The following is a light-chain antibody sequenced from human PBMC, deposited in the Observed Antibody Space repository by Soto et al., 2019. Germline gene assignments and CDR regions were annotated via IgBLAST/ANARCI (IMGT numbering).Light chain of an antibody. CDR1: SSDVGAYNY. J-gene: IGLJ3*02. Sequence: QSALTQPPSASGSPGQSVTISCTGTSSDVGAYNYVSWYQQHAGKAPKLVIYEVTKRPSGVPDRFSGSKSDNTASLTVSGHQAEEDDYYYSTYIASSNTGVFGGGTKVTVL. CDR3: STYIASSNTGV. V-gene: IGLV2-8*01. CDR2: EVT.